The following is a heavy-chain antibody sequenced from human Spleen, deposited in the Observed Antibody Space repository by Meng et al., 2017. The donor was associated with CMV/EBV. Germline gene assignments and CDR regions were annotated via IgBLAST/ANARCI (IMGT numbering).Heavy chain of an antibody. V-gene: IGHV4-59*04. Sequence: GSLRLSCTVSGGSISSYYWSWIRQPPGKGLEWIGNIYFNGSTYFNPSLKSRVTISVDTSKNQFSLKLSSVTAADTAVYYCARHRRTSKEIDYWGQGTLVTVSS. J-gene: IGHJ4*02. CDR3: ARHRRTSKEIDY. CDR2: IYFNGST. CDR1: GGSISSYY.